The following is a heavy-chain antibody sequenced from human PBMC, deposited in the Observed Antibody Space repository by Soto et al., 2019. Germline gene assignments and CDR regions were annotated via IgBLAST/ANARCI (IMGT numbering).Heavy chain of an antibody. D-gene: IGHD3-9*01. J-gene: IGHJ6*02. CDR2: MNPNSGNT. CDR3: ARYDILTGYYTDYYYGTDV. CDR1: GYTFTSYD. V-gene: IGHV1-8*01. Sequence: QVQLVQSGAEVKKPGASVKVSCKASGYTFTSYDINWVRQATGQGLEWMGWMNPNSGNTGYAQKFQGRVTMTRNTSISTAYMELSSLRSEDTAVYYCARYDILTGYYTDYYYGTDVWGQGTTVTVSS.